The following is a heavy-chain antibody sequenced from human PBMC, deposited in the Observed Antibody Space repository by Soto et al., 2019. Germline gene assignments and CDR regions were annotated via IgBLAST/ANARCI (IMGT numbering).Heavy chain of an antibody. J-gene: IGHJ4*02. CDR1: GFTFSNYA. CDR2: ISSSSGST. Sequence: EVQLLESGGGLVQPGGSLRLSCAASGFTFSNYAMNWVRQAPGKGLEWVSTISSSSGSTYYADSVKGRFTITRDNSKNILYLQMNSLRGDDTAVYYGAKVGSERYSGPRSDYWGQGTLVTISS. D-gene: IGHD5-12*01. CDR3: AKVGSERYSGPRSDY. V-gene: IGHV3-23*01.